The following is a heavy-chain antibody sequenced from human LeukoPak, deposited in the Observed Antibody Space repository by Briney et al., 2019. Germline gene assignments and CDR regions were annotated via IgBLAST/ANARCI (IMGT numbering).Heavy chain of an antibody. CDR3: ARGPSSSWSNWFDP. J-gene: IGHJ5*02. CDR1: GFTFSSYG. Sequence: GGSLRLSCAASGFTFSSYGMHWVRQAPGKGLEWVAVIWYDGSNKYYADSVKGRFTISRDNSKNTLYLQMNSLRAEDTAVYYCARGPSSSWSNWFDPWGQGTLVTVSS. CDR2: IWYDGSNK. V-gene: IGHV3-33*01. D-gene: IGHD6-13*01.